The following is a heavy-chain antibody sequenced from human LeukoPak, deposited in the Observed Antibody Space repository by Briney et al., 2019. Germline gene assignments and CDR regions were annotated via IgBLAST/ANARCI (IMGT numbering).Heavy chain of an antibody. CDR1: GASISSSY. Sequence: PSETLSLTCTVSGASISSSYCTWIRQSAGEGLEWIGRMSSGGSTTYNPSFKGRVTMSLDTSKRQFSLNLSSVTAADTAVYFCARDQTYYVSSGYYYVTYLHHWGQGILVTVSS. D-gene: IGHD3-22*01. CDR3: ARDQTYYVSSGYYYVTYLHH. V-gene: IGHV4-4*07. CDR2: MSSGGST. J-gene: IGHJ1*01.